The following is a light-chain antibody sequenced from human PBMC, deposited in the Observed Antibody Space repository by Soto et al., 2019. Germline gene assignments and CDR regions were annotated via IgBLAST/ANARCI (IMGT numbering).Light chain of an antibody. CDR3: QQYNSYSTWT. CDR1: QSISSW. J-gene: IGKJ1*01. CDR2: KAS. V-gene: IGKV1-5*03. Sequence: DIQMTQSPSTLSASVGDRVTITCRASQSISSWLAWYQQKPGKAPKLLIYKASSLESGVPSRFSGSGSGTEFTLTISSLQPDDFATYYGQQYNSYSTWTFGQGTQVEIK.